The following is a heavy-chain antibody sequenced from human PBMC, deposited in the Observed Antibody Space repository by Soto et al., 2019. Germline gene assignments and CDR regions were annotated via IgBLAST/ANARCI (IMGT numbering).Heavy chain of an antibody. Sequence: PGGSLRLSCAATGFTLRTNGMSWFRQAPGKGLEWVPSILGSGGDTYYADSLKGRFTISRDNSKNTLYLQLNSLGAEDTALYYCAGHGGYSYLGQGTLVTVS. CDR3: AGHGGYSY. V-gene: IGHV3-23*01. D-gene: IGHD2-15*01. CDR1: GFTLRTNG. CDR2: ILGSGGDT. J-gene: IGHJ4*02.